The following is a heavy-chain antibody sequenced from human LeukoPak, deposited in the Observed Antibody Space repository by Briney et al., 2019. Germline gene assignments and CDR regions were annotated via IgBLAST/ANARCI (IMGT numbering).Heavy chain of an antibody. D-gene: IGHD4-23*01. CDR1: GGSISSSSYY. CDR2: IYYSGST. Sequence: SETLSLTCTVSGGSISSSSYYWGWIRQPPGKGLEWIGSIYYSGSTYYNPSLKSRVTISVDTSKNQFSLKLSSVTAADTAVYYWARDQGDGNPFYFWGQGTLVTVSS. CDR3: ARDQGDGNPFYF. J-gene: IGHJ4*02. V-gene: IGHV4-39*07.